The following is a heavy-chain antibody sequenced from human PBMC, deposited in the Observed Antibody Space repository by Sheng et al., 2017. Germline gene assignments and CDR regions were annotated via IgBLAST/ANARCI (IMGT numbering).Heavy chain of an antibody. CDR3: ARAPVGRWRDYFTY. J-gene: IGHJ4*02. D-gene: IGHD4-17*01. CDR2: INHSGST. CDR1: GGSFSGYY. Sequence: QVQLQQWGAGLLKPSETLSLTCAVYGGSFSGYYWSWIRQPPGKGLEWIGEINHSGSTNYNPSLKSRVTISVDTSKNQFSLKLSSVTAADTAVYYCARAPVGRWRDYFTYWGQGTLVTVSS. V-gene: IGHV4-34*01.